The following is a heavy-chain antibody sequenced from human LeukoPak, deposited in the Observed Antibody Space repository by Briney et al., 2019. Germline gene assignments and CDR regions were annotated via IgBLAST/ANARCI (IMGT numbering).Heavy chain of an antibody. Sequence: TGGTLRLSCAASGFTFRSYWMAWVRQASGKGLEWVANIKEDESAKHQADSVKGRFTISRDNAQNSVYLQMSSLRGEDTAVYYCARDVGGSLDYWGQGTLVTVPP. CDR1: GFTFRSYW. J-gene: IGHJ4*02. V-gene: IGHV3-7*01. CDR2: IKEDESAK. CDR3: ARDVGGSLDY. D-gene: IGHD1-26*01.